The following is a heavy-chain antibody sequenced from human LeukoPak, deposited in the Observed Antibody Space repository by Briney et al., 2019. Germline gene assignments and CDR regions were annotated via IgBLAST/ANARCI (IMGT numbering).Heavy chain of an antibody. Sequence: PGGSLRLSCAASGFTFGTYGMSWVRQAPGKGLEWVSSIISSGGSTYHADSVKGRFTISRDNSKNTLYLQMNSLRAEDTAVYYCAKGSGYTYGLYYFEYWGQGTLITVSS. J-gene: IGHJ4*02. CDR3: AKGSGYTYGLYYFEY. CDR2: IISSGGST. D-gene: IGHD5-18*01. V-gene: IGHV3-23*01. CDR1: GFTFGTYG.